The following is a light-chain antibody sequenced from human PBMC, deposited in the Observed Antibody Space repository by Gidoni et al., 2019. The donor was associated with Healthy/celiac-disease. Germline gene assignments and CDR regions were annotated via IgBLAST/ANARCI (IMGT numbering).Light chain of an antibody. Sequence: QSALTQPASVSGSPGQSITISCTGTSSDVGSYNLVSWYQQHPGKAPKLMIYEGSKRPSGVSNRLSGSKPGNTASLTISGLQAEDEADYYCCSYAGSSTPVVFGGGTKLTVL. CDR3: CSYAGSSTPVV. CDR2: EGS. CDR1: SSDVGSYNL. V-gene: IGLV2-23*01. J-gene: IGLJ2*01.